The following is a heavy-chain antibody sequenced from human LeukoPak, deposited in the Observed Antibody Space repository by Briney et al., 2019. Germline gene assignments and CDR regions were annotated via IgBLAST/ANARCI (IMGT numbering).Heavy chain of an antibody. Sequence: PSQTLSLTCTVSGGSISSGGYYWSWIRQPPGKGLEWIGEINHSGSTNYNPSLKSRVTISVDTSKNQFSLKLSSVTAADTAVYYCARAPASRITMVRGVSRYFDYWGQGTLVTVSS. V-gene: IGHV4-30-2*01. CDR1: GGSISSGGYY. D-gene: IGHD3-10*01. CDR2: INHSGST. J-gene: IGHJ4*02. CDR3: ARAPASRITMVRGVSRYFDY.